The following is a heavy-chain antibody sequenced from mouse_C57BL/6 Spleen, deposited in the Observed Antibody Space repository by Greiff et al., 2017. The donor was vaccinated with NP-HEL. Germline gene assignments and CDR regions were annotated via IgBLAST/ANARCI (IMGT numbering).Heavy chain of an antibody. CDR2: IYPGSGST. D-gene: IGHD1-1*01. CDR3: ARWGVVDSPWYFDV. Sequence: VQLQQSGAELVKPGASVKMSCKASGYTFTSYWITWVKQRPGQGLEWIGDIYPGSGSTKYNEKFKSKATLTVDTSSSTAYMQLSSLTSEDSAVYYCARWGVVDSPWYFDVWGTGTTVTVSS. CDR1: GYTFTSYW. V-gene: IGHV1-55*01. J-gene: IGHJ1*03.